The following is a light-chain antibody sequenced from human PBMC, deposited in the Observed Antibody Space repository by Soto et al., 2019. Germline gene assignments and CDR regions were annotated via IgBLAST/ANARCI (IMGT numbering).Light chain of an antibody. V-gene: IGLV2-14*01. Sequence: QSALTQPASVSGSPGQSITISCTGTSSDVGGYNYVSWYQQHPGKAPKLMIYEVSNRPSGVSNRFSGSKSGNTASLTISGLQAEDEADYYCTSYTSSNTLDWVFGGGTKLTVL. CDR3: TSYTSSNTLDWV. CDR1: SSDVGGYNY. CDR2: EVS. J-gene: IGLJ3*02.